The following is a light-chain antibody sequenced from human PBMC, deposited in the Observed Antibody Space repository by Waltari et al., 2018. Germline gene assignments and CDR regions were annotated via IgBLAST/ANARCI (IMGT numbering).Light chain of an antibody. Sequence: DIQMTQSPSSLSASVGDRITITCRATQGIRNDLNWYQQKPGKAPRRLIYDASTLQSGVPSRFSGSGSGTEFTLTISSLQPEDLATYYCLQHNDYPWTFGQGTKVDIK. CDR2: DAS. V-gene: IGKV1-17*01. J-gene: IGKJ1*01. CDR1: QGIRND. CDR3: LQHNDYPWT.